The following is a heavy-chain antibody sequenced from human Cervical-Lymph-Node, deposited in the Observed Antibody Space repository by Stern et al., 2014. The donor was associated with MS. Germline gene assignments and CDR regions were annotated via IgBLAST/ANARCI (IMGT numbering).Heavy chain of an antibody. CDR1: GFTFSSYA. D-gene: IGHD3-9*01. J-gene: IGHJ4*02. Sequence: VQLVESGGGLVQPGGSLRLSCAASGFTFSSYAMSWVRQAPGKGLEWVSAISGSGGSTYYADSVKGRFTISRDNSKNTLYLQMNSLRAEDTAVYYCAKRHYDILTGYYNGRDYWGQGTLVTVSS. CDR3: AKRHYDILTGYYNGRDY. V-gene: IGHV3-23*04. CDR2: ISGSGGST.